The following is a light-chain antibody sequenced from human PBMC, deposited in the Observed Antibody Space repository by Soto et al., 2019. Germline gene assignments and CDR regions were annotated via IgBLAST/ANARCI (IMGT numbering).Light chain of an antibody. V-gene: IGKV1-27*01. CDR2: AAS. Sequence: DIQMTQSPSSLSASVGDRVTITCRASQDIIDYVAWFQQKPGKAPKLLIYAASTLHSGVPSRFSGSGAGTDFTLTISSLQPEDVATYYCQKYNTAPQTFGQGTKVEIK. CDR1: QDIIDY. CDR3: QKYNTAPQT. J-gene: IGKJ1*01.